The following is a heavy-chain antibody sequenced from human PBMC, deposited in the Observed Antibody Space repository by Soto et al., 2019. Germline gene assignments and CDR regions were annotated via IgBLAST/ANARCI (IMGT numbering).Heavy chain of an antibody. CDR3: ANEHTDGSWGVLYYYGMDV. Sequence: GGSLRLSCAASGFTFSSYAMSWVRQAPGKGLEWVSAISGSGGSTYYADSVKGRFTISRDNSKNTLYLQMNSLRAEDTAVYYCANEHTDGSWGVLYYYGMDVWGQGTTVTVSS. CDR2: ISGSGGST. V-gene: IGHV3-23*01. D-gene: IGHD6-13*01. J-gene: IGHJ6*02. CDR1: GFTFSSYA.